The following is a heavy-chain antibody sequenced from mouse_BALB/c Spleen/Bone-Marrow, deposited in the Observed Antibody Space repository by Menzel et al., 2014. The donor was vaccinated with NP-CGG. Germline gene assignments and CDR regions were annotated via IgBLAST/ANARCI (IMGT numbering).Heavy chain of an antibody. CDR3: VRGNYGNYVDYFDF. CDR1: GFTFSNYG. Sequence: EVKLMESGGGLVQPGGSLKLSCAASGFTFSNYGMSWVRQTPDKRLELVATINGNGGSTYYPDSVKGRFTISRDTAKNTLYLQMSSLKSEETAMYYCVRGNYGNYVDYFDFWSQGTTLTVSS. V-gene: IGHV5-6-3*01. J-gene: IGHJ2*01. D-gene: IGHD2-1*01. CDR2: INGNGGST.